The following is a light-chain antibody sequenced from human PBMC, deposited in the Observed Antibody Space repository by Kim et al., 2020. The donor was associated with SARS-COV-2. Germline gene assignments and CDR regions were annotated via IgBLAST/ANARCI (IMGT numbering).Light chain of an antibody. Sequence: ELTQSPSASGTPGQRVTISCSGSSSNIGSNTVNWYQQLPGTAPTLLIYSNDQRPSGVPDRFSGSKSGTSASLAISGLQSEDEADYYCASWDATLKGVFGGGTQLTVL. V-gene: IGLV1-44*01. CDR3: ASWDATLKGV. CDR1: SSNIGSNT. J-gene: IGLJ3*02. CDR2: SND.